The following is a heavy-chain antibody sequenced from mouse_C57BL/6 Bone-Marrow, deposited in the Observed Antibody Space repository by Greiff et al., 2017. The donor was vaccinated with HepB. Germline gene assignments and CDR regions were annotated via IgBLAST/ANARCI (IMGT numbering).Heavy chain of an antibody. CDR3: ARHYGSSLYAMDY. D-gene: IGHD1-1*01. CDR1: GFTFSSYG. Sequence: EVQVVESGGDLVKPGGSLKLSCAASGFTFSSYGMSWVRQTPDKRLEWVATISSGGSYTYYPDSVKGRFTISRDNAKNTLYLQMSSLKSEDTAMYYCARHYGSSLYAMDYWGQGTSVTVSS. J-gene: IGHJ4*01. CDR2: ISSGGSYT. V-gene: IGHV5-6*01.